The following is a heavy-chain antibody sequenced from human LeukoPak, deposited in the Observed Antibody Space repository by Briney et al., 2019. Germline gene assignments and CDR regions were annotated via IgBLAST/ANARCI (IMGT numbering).Heavy chain of an antibody. Sequence: GASVKVSCKASGYIFTGYYMHWVRQAPGQGLEWMGWINPNSGGTNYAQKFQGRVTMTRDTSISTAYMELSRLRSDDTAVYYCARSAQWPVLDAADYWGQGTLVTVSS. V-gene: IGHV1-2*02. CDR1: GYIFTGYY. CDR2: INPNSGGT. J-gene: IGHJ4*02. D-gene: IGHD6-19*01. CDR3: ARSAQWPVLDAADY.